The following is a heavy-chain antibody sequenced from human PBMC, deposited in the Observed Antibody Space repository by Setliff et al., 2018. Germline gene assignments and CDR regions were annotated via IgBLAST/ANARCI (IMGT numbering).Heavy chain of an antibody. D-gene: IGHD3-16*02. CDR3: ARGNYDYVWGSYHLGMRNAFDI. Sequence: SETLSLTCTVSGGSLSGSLRGYAVFWGWIRQSPGKELEWIGSAYYNGDSYYNPSLKSRVTMSVDTSKNQFSLKLSSVTAADTAVYYCARGNYDYVWGSYHLGMRNAFDIWGQGTMVTVSS. V-gene: IGHV4-39*01. J-gene: IGHJ3*02. CDR2: AYYNGDS. CDR1: GGSLSGSLRGYAVF.